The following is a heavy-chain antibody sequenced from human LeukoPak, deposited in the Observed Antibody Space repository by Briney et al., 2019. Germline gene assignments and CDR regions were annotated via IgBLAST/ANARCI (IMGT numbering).Heavy chain of an antibody. Sequence: PSETLPLTCTVSGGSISSSSYFWGWIRQPPGKGLEWIATIYHTGSTFYNPSLKSRVTLSIDTSKKQFSLNLNFVTAADTAVYYCARRSISDFDYWGQGTLVTVSS. D-gene: IGHD4-11*01. CDR2: IYHTGST. J-gene: IGHJ4*02. CDR3: ARRSISDFDY. V-gene: IGHV4-39*01. CDR1: GGSISSSSYF.